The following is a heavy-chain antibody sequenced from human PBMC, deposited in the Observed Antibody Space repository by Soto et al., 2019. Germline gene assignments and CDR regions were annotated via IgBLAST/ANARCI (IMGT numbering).Heavy chain of an antibody. V-gene: IGHV1-69*01. Sequence: QVQLVQSGAEVKKPGSSVKVSCKASGGTFSSYAISWVRQAPGQGLEWMGGIIPIFGTANYAQKFQGRVTITADESTSTAYMELSSLRSEDTAVYYCARNGKFGVVIMAHYGMDVWGQGTTVTVSS. CDR1: GGTFSSYA. D-gene: IGHD3-3*01. J-gene: IGHJ6*02. CDR3: ARNGKFGVVIMAHYGMDV. CDR2: IIPIFGTA.